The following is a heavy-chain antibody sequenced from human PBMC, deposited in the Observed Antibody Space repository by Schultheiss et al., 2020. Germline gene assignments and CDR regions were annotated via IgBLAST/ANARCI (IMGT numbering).Heavy chain of an antibody. J-gene: IGHJ4*02. D-gene: IGHD5-24*01. CDR1: GGSFSGYY. CDR3: ARGLASKMATIRRTGGVNFDY. CDR2: INHSGST. V-gene: IGHV4-34*01. Sequence: SETLSLTCAVYGGSFSGYYWSWIRQPPGKGLEWIGEINHSGSTKYNPSLKSRVTISVDTSKNQFSLKLRSVTAAETAVYYCARGLASKMATIRRTGGVNFDYWGQGTLVTVSS.